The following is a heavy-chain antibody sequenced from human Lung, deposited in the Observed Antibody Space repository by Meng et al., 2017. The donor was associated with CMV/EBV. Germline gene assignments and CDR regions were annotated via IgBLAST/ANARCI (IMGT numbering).Heavy chain of an antibody. Sequence: YTVDDYGIIWVRQAPGQGLEWMGWISPYNHNTNYAQNLQGRVTMTADTSTSTAYMDLRSLRSDDTAVYYCARGSPVDDYWSGYYSDNWGQGTLVTVSS. CDR2: ISPYNHNT. D-gene: IGHD3-3*01. V-gene: IGHV1-18*01. CDR1: YTVDDYG. J-gene: IGHJ4*02. CDR3: ARGSPVDDYWSGYYSDN.